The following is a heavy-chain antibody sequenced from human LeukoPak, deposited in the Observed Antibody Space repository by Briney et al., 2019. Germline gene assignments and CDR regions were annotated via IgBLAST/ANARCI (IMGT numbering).Heavy chain of an antibody. CDR1: GGSISSGTYF. J-gene: IGHJ5*02. Sequence: SETLSLTCTVSGGSISSGTYFWSWIRQHPGKGLVWIGYIHYSGSTYNNPSLKSRVTISVDTSKNQFSLKLSSVTAADTAVYYCARDGCSGPSCHGNWFDPWGQGTLVTVSS. V-gene: IGHV4-31*03. D-gene: IGHD2-2*01. CDR3: ARDGCSGPSCHGNWFDP. CDR2: IHYSGST.